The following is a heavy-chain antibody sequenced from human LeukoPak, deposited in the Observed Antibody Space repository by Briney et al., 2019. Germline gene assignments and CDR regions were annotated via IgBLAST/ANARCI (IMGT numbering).Heavy chain of an antibody. CDR1: GFTFSSYS. CDR2: ISSSSSYI. V-gene: IGHV3-21*01. J-gene: IGHJ6*02. CDR3: ARGRYCSSTSCYFAGYYYYGMDV. D-gene: IGHD2-2*01. Sequence: GGSLRLSCAASGFTFSSYSMNWVRQAPGKGLEWVSSISSSSSYIYYADSVKGRFTISRDNAKNSLYLQMNSLRAEDTAVYYCARGRYCSSTSCYFAGYYYYGMDVWGQGTTVTVSS.